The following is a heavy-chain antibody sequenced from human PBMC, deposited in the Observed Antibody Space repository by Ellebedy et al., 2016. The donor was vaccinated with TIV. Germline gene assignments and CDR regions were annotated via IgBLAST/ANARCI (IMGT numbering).Heavy chain of an antibody. CDR2: IYQNGYT. J-gene: IGHJ5*02. CDR1: GQSVSTDYW. Sequence: MPSETLSLTCVVSGQSVSTDYWWGWIRQPPGEGLEWIGYIYQNGYTHYNPSLRGRVTVSLDTSKNQFSLKLTSMTAVDTAIYYCARYNSQVGDHWFDPWGQGTLVTVSS. CDR3: ARYNSQVGDHWFDP. D-gene: IGHD1-1*01. V-gene: IGHV4-28*01.